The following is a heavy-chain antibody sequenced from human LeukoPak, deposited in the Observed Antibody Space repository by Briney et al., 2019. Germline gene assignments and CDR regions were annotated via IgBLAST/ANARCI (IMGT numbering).Heavy chain of an antibody. J-gene: IGHJ4*02. CDR1: GFTFSSYG. CDR3: ARDGSITMIVVVIEFPDY. Sequence: PGGSLRLSCAASGFTFSSYGMHWVRQAPGKGLEWVAVIWYDGSNKYYADSVKGRFTISGDNSKNTLYLQMNSLRAEDTAVYYCARDGSITMIVVVIEFPDYWGQGTLVTVSS. V-gene: IGHV3-33*01. CDR2: IWYDGSNK. D-gene: IGHD3-22*01.